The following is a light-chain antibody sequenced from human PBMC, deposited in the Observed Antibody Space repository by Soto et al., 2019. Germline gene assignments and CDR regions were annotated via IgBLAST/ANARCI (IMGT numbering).Light chain of an antibody. J-gene: IGKJ2*01. V-gene: IGKV3-20*01. CDR1: QSVSSSY. CDR2: GAS. CDR3: QQYGSSPPDLT. Sequence: EIVLTQSPGTLSLSPGERATLSCRASQSVSSSYLAWYQQKPGQAPGLLIYGASSRATGIPDRFSGSGSGTDFTLTISRLEPEDFAVYYCQQYGSSPPDLTFGQGTKLEIK.